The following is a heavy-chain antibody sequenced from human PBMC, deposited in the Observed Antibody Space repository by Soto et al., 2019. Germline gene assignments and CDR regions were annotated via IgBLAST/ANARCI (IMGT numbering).Heavy chain of an antibody. CDR2: LAPISGSP. D-gene: IGHD1-26*01. Sequence: VQMVQAGAEVKEPGSSVKVSCTNSGDTFSHDVMSWVRQAPGQGLEWMGSLAPISGSPNYAERFEGRLTISADAGTSTMYMELRSLKYDDTAVYYCARIGVGSRRWGQGTMVTVSS. CDR1: GDTFSHDV. J-gene: IGHJ3*01. CDR3: ARIGVGSRR. V-gene: IGHV1-69*18.